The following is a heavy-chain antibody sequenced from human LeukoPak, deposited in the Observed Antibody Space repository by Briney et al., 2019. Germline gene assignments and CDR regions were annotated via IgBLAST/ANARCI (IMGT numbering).Heavy chain of an antibody. J-gene: IGHJ4*02. Sequence: PGGFLRPSCAAPGFTFSTYAINWGRQGPGEGAGWGSANRWRSDNKKYAAYVKGPFTISRANPKNTLYLQINSLSAQDTAIYSCAKDCMRGGIQYFDCWVQGTLVTVSS. V-gene: IGHV3-23*01. D-gene: IGHD2-8*01. CDR2: NRWRSDNK. CDR1: GFTFSTYA. CDR3: AKDCMRGGIQYFDC.